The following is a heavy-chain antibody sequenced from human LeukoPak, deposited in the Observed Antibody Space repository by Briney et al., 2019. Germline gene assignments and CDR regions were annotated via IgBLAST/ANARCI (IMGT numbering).Heavy chain of an antibody. CDR3: ARAVSGTYYAWFDP. Sequence: GGSLRLSCAASGFTLSTYWMTWVRQAPGKGLEWVATVKRDGSEKYYVDSVKGRFTISRDNAKNSLSLQMNSLRAEDTALYYCARAVSGTYYAWFDPWGQGTLVTVSS. CDR2: VKRDGSEK. J-gene: IGHJ5*02. D-gene: IGHD1-26*01. CDR1: GFTLSTYW. V-gene: IGHV3-7*04.